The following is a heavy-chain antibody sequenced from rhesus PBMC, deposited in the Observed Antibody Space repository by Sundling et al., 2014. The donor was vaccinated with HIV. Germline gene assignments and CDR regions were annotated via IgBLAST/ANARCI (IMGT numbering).Heavy chain of an antibody. J-gene: IGHJ6*01. D-gene: IGHD3-9*01. CDR2: ISWSGDST. Sequence: EVQLVESGGGVIQPGGSLRLSCAASGFTFHDYAMHWVRQAPGKGLEWVSGISWSGDSTRYADSVKGRFTISRDNAKNSLYLQMNRLRAEDTALYYCARDLHYEDAYGYSPGGFYYGLDSWGQGSSSPSPQ. CDR1: GFTFHDYA. V-gene: IGHV3-78*01. CDR3: ARDLHYEDAYGYSPGGFYYGLDS.